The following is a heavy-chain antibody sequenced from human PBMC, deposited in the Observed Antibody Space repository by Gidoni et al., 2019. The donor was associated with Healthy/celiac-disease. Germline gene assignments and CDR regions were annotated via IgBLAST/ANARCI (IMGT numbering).Heavy chain of an antibody. D-gene: IGHD3-10*01. J-gene: IGHJ4*02. CDR3: ARGMLWFGELLGVRLEHYFDY. Sequence: EVQLVESGGGLVQPGGSLRLSCAASGFTFSSYSMHWVRQAPGKGLEWVSYISSSSSTIYYADSVKGRFTISRDNAKNSLYLQMNSLRDEDTAVYYCARGMLWFGELLGVRLEHYFDYWGQGTLVTVSS. CDR2: ISSSSSTI. CDR1: GFTFSSYS. V-gene: IGHV3-48*02.